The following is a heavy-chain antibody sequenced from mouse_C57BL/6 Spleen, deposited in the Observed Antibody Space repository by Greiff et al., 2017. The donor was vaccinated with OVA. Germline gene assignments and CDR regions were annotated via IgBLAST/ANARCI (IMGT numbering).Heavy chain of an antibody. Sequence: QVQLQQPGAELVMPGASVKLSCKASGYTFTSYWMHWVKQRPGQGLEWIGEIDPSASYTNYNQKFKGKSTLTVDKSSSTAYMQLSSLTSEDSAVYYCARRRQLREGFAYWGQGTTLTVSS. V-gene: IGHV1-69*01. CDR2: IDPSASYT. CDR3: ARRRQLREGFAY. D-gene: IGHD3-2*02. CDR1: GYTFTSYW. J-gene: IGHJ2*01.